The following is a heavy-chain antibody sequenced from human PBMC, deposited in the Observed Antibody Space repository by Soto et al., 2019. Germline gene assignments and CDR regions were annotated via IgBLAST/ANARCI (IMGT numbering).Heavy chain of an antibody. D-gene: IGHD2-2*01. CDR1: GFTFSSYD. CDR3: ARVGYCSSTSCYAAPAFDI. V-gene: IGHV3-13*01. J-gene: IGHJ3*02. CDR2: IGTAGDT. Sequence: PGGSLRLSCAASGFTFSSYDMHWVRQATGKGLEWVSAIGTAGDTYYPGSVKGRFTISRENAKNSLYLQMNSLRAEDTAVYYCARVGYCSSTSCYAAPAFDIFCQGTMLTVSS.